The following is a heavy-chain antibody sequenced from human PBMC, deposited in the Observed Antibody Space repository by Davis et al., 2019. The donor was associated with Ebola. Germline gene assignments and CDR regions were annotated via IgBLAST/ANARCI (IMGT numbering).Heavy chain of an antibody. V-gene: IGHV3-33*01. D-gene: IGHD3-9*01. J-gene: IGHJ4*02. CDR2: IWYDGSNK. CDR3: ARESGPYYDILTGYYSY. Sequence: GGSLRLSCAASGFTFSSYGMHWVRQAPGKGLEWVAVIWYDGSNKYYADSVKGRFTISRDNSKNTLYLQMNSLRAEDTAVYYCARESGPYYDILTGYYSYWGQGTLVTVSS. CDR1: GFTFSSYG.